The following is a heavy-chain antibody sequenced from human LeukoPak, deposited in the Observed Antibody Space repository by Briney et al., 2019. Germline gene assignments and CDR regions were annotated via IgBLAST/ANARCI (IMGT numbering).Heavy chain of an antibody. CDR1: GGTFSSYA. V-gene: IGHV1-69*04. Sequence: ASVKVSCKASGGTFSSYAISWVRQAPGQGLEWMGRIIPILGIANYAQKFQGRVTITADKSTSTAYMELSSLRSEDTAVYYCASLSGNNWFDSWGQGTLVTVSS. D-gene: IGHD6-25*01. CDR2: IIPILGIA. J-gene: IGHJ5*01. CDR3: ASLSGNNWFDS.